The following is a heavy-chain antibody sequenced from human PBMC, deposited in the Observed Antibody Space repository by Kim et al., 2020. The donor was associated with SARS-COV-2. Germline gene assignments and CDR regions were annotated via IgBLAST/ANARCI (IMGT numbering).Heavy chain of an antibody. J-gene: IGHJ4*02. Sequence: SVNVSCKASGGTFSSYAISWVRQAPGQGLEWMGGIIPIFGTTNYAQKFQGRVTLTADESTSTAYMELSSLRSEDTAVYYCARNSGYDYGHHDYWGQGTLITVSS. V-gene: IGHV1-69*13. CDR2: IIPIFGTT. D-gene: IGHD5-12*01. CDR3: ARNSGYDYGHHDY. CDR1: GGTFSSYA.